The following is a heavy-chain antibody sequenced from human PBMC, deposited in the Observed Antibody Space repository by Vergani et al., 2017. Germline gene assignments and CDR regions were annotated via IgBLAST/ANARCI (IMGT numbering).Heavy chain of an antibody. J-gene: IGHJ4*02. Sequence: QVQLQQWGAGLLKPSETLSLTCAVYGGSFSGYYWSWIRQPPGKGLEWIGEINHSGSTNYNPSLKSRFNISVDTSKNQFSLKLSSVTAADTAVYYCAMGAAPPIGCYGYSFFDYWGQGTLVTVSS. V-gene: IGHV4-34*01. CDR1: GGSFSGYY. CDR3: AMGAAPPIGCYGYSFFDY. CDR2: INHSGST. D-gene: IGHD5-18*01.